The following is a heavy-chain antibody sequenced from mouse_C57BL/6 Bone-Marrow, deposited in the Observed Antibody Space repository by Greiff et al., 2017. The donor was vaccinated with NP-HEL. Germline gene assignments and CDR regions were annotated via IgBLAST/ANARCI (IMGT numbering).Heavy chain of an antibody. CDR3: VKAPATVVGYARDY. D-gene: IGHD1-1*01. V-gene: IGHV7-4*01. CDR1: GFTFTDYY. CDR2: IRNKANGYTT. Sequence: EVKLVESGGGLVQPGASLRLSCAASGFTFTDYYMSWVRQPPGKAPEWLALIRNKANGYTTEYTASVKGRFTISRDNSQNILYLQMNTLRAEVSATYYCVKAPATVVGYARDYWGQGTSVTVSS. J-gene: IGHJ4*01.